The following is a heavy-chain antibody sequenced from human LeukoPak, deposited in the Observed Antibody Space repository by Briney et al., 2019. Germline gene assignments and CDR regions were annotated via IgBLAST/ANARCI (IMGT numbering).Heavy chain of an antibody. J-gene: IGHJ4*02. CDR1: GYTFSRRG. V-gene: IGHV1-18*01. D-gene: IGHD3-22*01. Sequence: ASVKVSCKTSGYTFSRRGISWVRQAPGQGLEWMGWISPYSGNTKYAQRLQGRVTMTADTSTSTAYMELRSLRSDDTAVYYCARDRYYYDSSGYYYEYWGQGTLVTVSS. CDR2: ISPYSGNT. CDR3: ARDRYYYDSSGYYYEY.